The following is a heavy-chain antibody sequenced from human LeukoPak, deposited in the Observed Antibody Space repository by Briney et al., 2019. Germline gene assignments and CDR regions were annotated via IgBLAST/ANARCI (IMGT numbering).Heavy chain of an antibody. CDR1: GFTFGGYA. J-gene: IGHJ4*02. V-gene: IGHV3-30*01. CDR2: ISYDGSNK. CDR3: ARDMYDYVWGSSRRAPLGY. D-gene: IGHD3-16*02. Sequence: PGGSLRLSCAASGFTFGGYAMHWVRQAPGKGLEWVAVISYDGSNKYYADSVKGRFTISRGNSKNTLYLQMNSLRAEDTAVYYCARDMYDYVWGSSRRAPLGYWGQGTLVTVSS.